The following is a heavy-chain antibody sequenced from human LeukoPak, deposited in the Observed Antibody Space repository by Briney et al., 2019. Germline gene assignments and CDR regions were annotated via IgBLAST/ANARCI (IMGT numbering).Heavy chain of an antibody. V-gene: IGHV4-59*08. CDR3: ARLRGGSYAPDAYFYYGMDV. D-gene: IGHD1-26*01. CDR2: IYYSGRT. CDR1: GDSISTYY. Sequence: SETLSLTCTASGDSISTYYWTWIRQPPGKGLEWLGYIYYSGRTNYNPSLKSRVTISVDTSKNQFSLKLRSVTASDTAVYYCARLRGGSYAPDAYFYYGMDVWGQGTTVIVSS. J-gene: IGHJ6*02.